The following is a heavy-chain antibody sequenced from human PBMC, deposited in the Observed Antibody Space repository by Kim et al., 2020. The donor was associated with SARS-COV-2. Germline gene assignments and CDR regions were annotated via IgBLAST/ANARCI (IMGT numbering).Heavy chain of an antibody. D-gene: IGHD3-3*01. CDR3: AKDRRFWCHFDY. Sequence: YADAVKGRFTISRDNSKNTLYLQMNSLRAEDTAVYYCAKDRRFWCHFDYWGQGTLVTVSS. V-gene: IGHV3-23*01. J-gene: IGHJ4*02.